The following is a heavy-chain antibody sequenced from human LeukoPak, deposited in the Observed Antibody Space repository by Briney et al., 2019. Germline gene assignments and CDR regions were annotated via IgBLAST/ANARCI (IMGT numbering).Heavy chain of an antibody. CDR3: ARLRKYSGSYGNYYYMAV. Sequence: GASVKVSCKASGYTFASYDINWVRQATGQGLEWMGWMNPNSGNTGYAQKFQGRVTRTRNTSISTAYMELTSLRSEATAVYYCARLRKYSGSYGNYYYMAVWGKGTTVTVSS. CDR1: GYTFASYD. CDR2: MNPNSGNT. J-gene: IGHJ6*03. V-gene: IGHV1-8*01. D-gene: IGHD1-26*01.